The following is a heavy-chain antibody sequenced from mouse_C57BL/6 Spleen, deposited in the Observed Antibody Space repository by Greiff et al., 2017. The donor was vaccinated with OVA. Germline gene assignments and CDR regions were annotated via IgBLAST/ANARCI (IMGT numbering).Heavy chain of an antibody. D-gene: IGHD2-2*01. V-gene: IGHV1-53*01. J-gene: IGHJ3*01. CDR2: IKPSNGGT. Sequence: VQLQQPGTELVKPGASVKLSCKASGNTFTSYWMHWVKQRPGQGLEWIGNIKPSNGGTNYNEKFKSKATLTVDKSSSTAFIQLSSLTSEDSAVYDCARDGYDAWFAYWGQGTLVTVSA. CDR1: GNTFTSYW. CDR3: ARDGYDAWFAY.